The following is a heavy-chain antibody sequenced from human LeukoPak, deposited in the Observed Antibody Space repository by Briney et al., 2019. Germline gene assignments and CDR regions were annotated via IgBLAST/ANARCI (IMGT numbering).Heavy chain of an antibody. J-gene: IGHJ4*02. CDR2: ISAYNGNA. CDR3: ARCTGGGSCYGVRY. V-gene: IGHV1-18*01. Sequence: ASVKVSCKASGYTFTSYGISWVQQAPGQGLEWMGWISAYNGNANYAQKLQGRVTMTTDTSTSTAYMELRSLRSDDTAVYYCARCTGGGSCYGVRYWGQGTLVTVSS. D-gene: IGHD2-15*01. CDR1: GYTFTSYG.